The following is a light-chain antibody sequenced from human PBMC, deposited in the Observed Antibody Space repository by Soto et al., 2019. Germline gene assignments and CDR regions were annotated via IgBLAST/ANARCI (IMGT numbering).Light chain of an antibody. V-gene: IGLV2-14*03. CDR3: QSYDSSLSGSGV. CDR1: SSDVGGYHY. J-gene: IGLJ3*02. CDR2: GHN. Sequence: QSALTQPASVSGSPGQSITISCTGTSSDVGGYHYVSWYRQHPGRAPKLLVSGHNIRPSGVPDRFYGSKSGTSASLAITGLQAEDEADYYCQSYDSSLSGSGVFGGGTKLTVL.